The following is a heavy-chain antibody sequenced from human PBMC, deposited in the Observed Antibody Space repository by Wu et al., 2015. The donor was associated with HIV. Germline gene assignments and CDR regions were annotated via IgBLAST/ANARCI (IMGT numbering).Heavy chain of an antibody. Sequence: QVQLVQSGAEVKKPGSSVKVSCKASGGTFSSYAISWVRQAPGQGLEWMGRIIPIFGTANYAQKFQGRVAMTRDTSISTAYMELSSLRSDDTAVYYCARTGTLSFFNKHGMDVWGQGTTVTVSS. D-gene: IGHD1/OR15-1a*01. CDR2: IIPIFGTA. CDR1: GGTFSSYA. V-gene: IGHV1-69*05. J-gene: IGHJ6*02. CDR3: ARTGTLSFFNKHGMDV.